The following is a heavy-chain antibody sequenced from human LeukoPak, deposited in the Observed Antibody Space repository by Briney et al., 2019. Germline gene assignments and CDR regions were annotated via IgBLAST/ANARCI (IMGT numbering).Heavy chain of an antibody. V-gene: IGHV4-34*01. D-gene: IGHD3-22*01. Sequence: ASETLSLTCTVSGGSISSYHWSWIRQPPGKGLEWIGEINHSGSTNYNPSLKSRVTISVDTSKNQFSLKLSSVTAADTAVYYCTRGSIAYYYMDVWGKGTTVTISS. CDR2: INHSGST. J-gene: IGHJ6*03. CDR1: GGSISSYH. CDR3: TRGSIAYYYMDV.